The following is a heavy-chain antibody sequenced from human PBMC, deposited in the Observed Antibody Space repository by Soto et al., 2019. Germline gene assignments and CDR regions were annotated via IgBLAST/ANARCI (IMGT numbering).Heavy chain of an antibody. D-gene: IGHD2-15*01. V-gene: IGHV1-18*01. CDR2: ISAYNGNT. Sequence: ASVKVSCKASGYTFTSYGISWVRQAPGQGLEWMGWISAYNGNTNYAQKHQGRVTMTTDTYTSTAYMELRSLRFDDTAVYYCARDTVVVVAATRDYYYCIDRLGRGSTVNLSS. J-gene: IGHJ6*02. CDR3: ARDTVVVVAATRDYYYCIDR. CDR1: GYTFTSYG.